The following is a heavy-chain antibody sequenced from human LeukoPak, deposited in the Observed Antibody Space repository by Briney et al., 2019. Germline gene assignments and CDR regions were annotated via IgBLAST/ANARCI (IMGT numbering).Heavy chain of an antibody. J-gene: IGHJ4*02. CDR2: IYYSGST. CDR1: GGSISSSSYY. D-gene: IGHD3/OR15-3a*01. Sequence: SETLSLTCTVSGGSISSSSYYWGWIRQPPGKGLEWIGSIYYSGSTYYNPSLKSRVTISVDTSKNQFSLKLSSVTAADTAVYYCARRTGYYDGFDYWGKGTLVTVSS. CDR3: ARRTGYYDGFDY. V-gene: IGHV4-39*07.